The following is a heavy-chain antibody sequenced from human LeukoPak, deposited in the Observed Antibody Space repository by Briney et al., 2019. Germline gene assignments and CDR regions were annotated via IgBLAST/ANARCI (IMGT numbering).Heavy chain of an antibody. Sequence: GGSLPVSCAASGFTFRNYAMSWVRQAPGKGLEWVSVISGGGGGAYYADSLKGRFTISRDNAKNTLYLQMNSLRADDTAVYYCAKDRWGGDGDFGDMDVWGQGTTLSVPS. CDR2: ISGGGGGA. J-gene: IGHJ6*02. D-gene: IGHD4-17*01. CDR3: AKDRWGGDGDFGDMDV. V-gene: IGHV3-23*01. CDR1: GFTFRNYA.